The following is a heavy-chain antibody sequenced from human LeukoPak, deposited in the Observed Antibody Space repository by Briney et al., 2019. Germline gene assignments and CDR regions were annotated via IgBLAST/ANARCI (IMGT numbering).Heavy chain of an antibody. CDR3: ARDPRWLTPDCTCTRSYENYFDP. D-gene: IGHD2-8*01. Sequence: SETLSLTCAVSGYSISSDYQWSCIRQPPGKRRQWIVSIYYNGSAHYNPSTKNRVTISIDTSKTQYCLKMYSVTAADTAVYYCARDPRWLTPDCTCTRSYENYFDPWGQGNRVMVSS. V-gene: IGHV4-38-2*02. J-gene: IGHJ5*02. CDR2: IYYNGSA. CDR1: GYSISSDYQ.